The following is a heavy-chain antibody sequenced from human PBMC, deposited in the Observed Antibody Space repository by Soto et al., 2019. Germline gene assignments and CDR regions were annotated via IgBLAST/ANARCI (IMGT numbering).Heavy chain of an antibody. CDR3: ASHSNYAEARYYYYYMDV. V-gene: IGHV4-31*03. CDR2: IYYSGST. Sequence: TSETLSLTCTVSGGSISSGGYYWSWIRQHPGKGLEWIGYIYYSGSTYYNPSLKSRVTISVDTSKNQFSLKLSSVTAADTAVYYCASHSNYAEARYYYYYMDVWGKGTTVTVSS. J-gene: IGHJ6*03. CDR1: GGSISSGGYY. D-gene: IGHD4-4*01.